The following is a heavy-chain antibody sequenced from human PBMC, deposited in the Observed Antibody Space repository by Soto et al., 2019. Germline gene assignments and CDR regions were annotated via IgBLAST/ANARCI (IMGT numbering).Heavy chain of an antibody. Sequence: DVQLVESGGGLVKPGGSLRLSCEASGFTFSTSAMHWVRQAPGKGLEWVASINSGSSHVKYADSVKGRFTISRDNANNSLSLHLSSLGVEDTAIYYCARGGGSLNYWGQGTLVTVSS. J-gene: IGHJ4*02. CDR3: ARGGGSLNY. D-gene: IGHD2-15*01. CDR1: GFTFSTSA. CDR2: INSGSSHV. V-gene: IGHV3-21*02.